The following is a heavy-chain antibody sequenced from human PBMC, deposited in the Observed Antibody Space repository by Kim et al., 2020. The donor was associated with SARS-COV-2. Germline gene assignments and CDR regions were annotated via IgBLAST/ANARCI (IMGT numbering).Heavy chain of an antibody. Sequence: GGSLRLSCAASGFTFSSYWMHWVRQAPGMGLVWVSRISTDGSSTSYEDSVKGRFTISRENAKNTVYLQMNSLRAEATAVYYCASSGPRFWGQGTMVTV. CDR3: ASSGPRF. CDR2: ISTDGSST. V-gene: IGHV3-74*01. CDR1: GFTFSSYW. J-gene: IGHJ4*02. D-gene: IGHD6-19*01.